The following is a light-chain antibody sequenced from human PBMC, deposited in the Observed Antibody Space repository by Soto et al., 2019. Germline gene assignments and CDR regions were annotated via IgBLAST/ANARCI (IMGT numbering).Light chain of an antibody. V-gene: IGLV2-11*01. Sequence: QSVLTQPRSVSGSPGQSVTISCTGTSSDVGGYNYVSWYQQHPGKAPKLMIYDVSKRPSGVPDRFSGSKSGNTASLTTSGLQAEDEADYYCCSYAGSHTVVFGGGTKLTVL. J-gene: IGLJ2*01. CDR1: SSDVGGYNY. CDR2: DVS. CDR3: CSYAGSHTVV.